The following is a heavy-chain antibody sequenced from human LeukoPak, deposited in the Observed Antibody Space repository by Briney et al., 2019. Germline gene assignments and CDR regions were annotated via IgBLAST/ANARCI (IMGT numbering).Heavy chain of an antibody. Sequence: ASVKVSCKASGYTFTGYYMHWVRQAPGQGLEWMGWINPNSGGTNYAQKFQGRVTMTRDTSISTAYMELSRLRSDDTAVYYCARGALWFGELLYPNYYMDVWGKGTTVTISS. D-gene: IGHD3-10*01. V-gene: IGHV1-2*02. CDR1: GYTFTGYY. J-gene: IGHJ6*03. CDR2: INPNSGGT. CDR3: ARGALWFGELLYPNYYMDV.